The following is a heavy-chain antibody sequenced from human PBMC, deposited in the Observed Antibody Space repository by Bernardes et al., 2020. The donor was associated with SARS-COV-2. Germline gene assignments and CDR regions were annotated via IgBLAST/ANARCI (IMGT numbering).Heavy chain of an antibody. CDR3: ARVPDAFDI. J-gene: IGHJ3*02. CDR1: GYTFTDYW. CDR2: IYPGDSDA. V-gene: IGHV5-51*01. Sequence: GESLMISCKASGYTFTDYWIAWVRQMPGEGLEWMGIIYPGDSDARYSPSFEGQVTILVDKSISTAYLQWSSLQASDTATYYCARVPDAFDIWGQGTMVTVSS.